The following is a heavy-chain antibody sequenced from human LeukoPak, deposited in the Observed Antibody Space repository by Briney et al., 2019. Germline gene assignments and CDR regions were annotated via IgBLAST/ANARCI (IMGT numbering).Heavy chain of an antibody. J-gene: IGHJ1*01. V-gene: IGHV4-34*01. CDR2: INHSGST. Sequence: KASETLSLTCAVYGGSFSGYYWSWIRQPPGKGLEWIGEINHSGSTNYNPSLKSRVTISVDTSKNQFSLKLSSVTAADTAVYYCARQPYSSSWYRPQGGAEYFQHWGQGTLVTVSS. CDR1: GGSFSGYY. D-gene: IGHD6-13*01. CDR3: ARQPYSSSWYRPQGGAEYFQH.